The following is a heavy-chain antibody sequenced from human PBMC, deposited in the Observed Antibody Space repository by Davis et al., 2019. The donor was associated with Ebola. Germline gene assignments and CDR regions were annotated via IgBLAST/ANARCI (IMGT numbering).Heavy chain of an antibody. CDR2: INSDGSST. CDR3: ARDGELLWFGELLYAYYGMDV. D-gene: IGHD3-10*01. Sequence: HTGGSLRLSCAASGFTFSSYWMHWVRHAPGKGLVWVSRINSDGSSTSYADSVKGRFTISRDNAKNTLYLQMNSLRAEDTAVYYCARDGELLWFGELLYAYYGMDVWGQGTTVTVSS. V-gene: IGHV3-74*01. J-gene: IGHJ6*02. CDR1: GFTFSSYW.